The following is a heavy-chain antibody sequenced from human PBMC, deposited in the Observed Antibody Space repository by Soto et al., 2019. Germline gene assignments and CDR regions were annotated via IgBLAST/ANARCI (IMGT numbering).Heavy chain of an antibody. J-gene: IGHJ4*02. V-gene: IGHV1-2*04. CDR1: GYTFTGYY. Sequence: QVQLVQSGAEVKKPGASVKVSCKASGYTFTGYYMHWVRQAPGQGLEWMGGINPNSGGTNYAQKFQGWVTMTRDTSISTAYMELSRLRSDDTAVYYCARVSSKAAAGPAHFDYWGQGTLVTVSS. CDR3: ARVSSKAAAGPAHFDY. CDR2: INPNSGGT. D-gene: IGHD6-13*01.